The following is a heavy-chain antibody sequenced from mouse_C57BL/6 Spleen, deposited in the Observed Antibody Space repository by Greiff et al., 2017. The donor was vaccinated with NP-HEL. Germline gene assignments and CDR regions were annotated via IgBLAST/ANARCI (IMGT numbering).Heavy chain of an antibody. Sequence: QVQLQQSGAELARPGASVKLSCKASGYTFTSYGISWVKQRTGQGLEWIGEIYPRSGNTYYNEKFKGKATLTADKSSSTAYMELRSLTSEDSAVYFCARCGLITTVVASPYFDYWGQGTTLTVSS. CDR2: IYPRSGNT. CDR3: ARCGLITTVVASPYFDY. J-gene: IGHJ2*01. CDR1: GYTFTSYG. D-gene: IGHD1-1*01. V-gene: IGHV1-81*01.